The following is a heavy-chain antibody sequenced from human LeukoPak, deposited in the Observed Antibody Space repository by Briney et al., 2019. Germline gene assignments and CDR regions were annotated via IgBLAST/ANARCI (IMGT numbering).Heavy chain of an antibody. CDR1: GFIFRGYG. D-gene: IGHD5-24*01. J-gene: IGHJ6*03. CDR3: ARGYKAPGHYYYMDV. Sequence: PGRSLRLSCAASGFIFRGYGMYWVRQARGKGLEWVALIWFDGSYKNYAESVRGRFMISRDNSNNMLFLDMNSLRDEDTAVYYCARGYKAPGHYYYMDVWGKGTTVSVSS. V-gene: IGHV3-33*01. CDR2: IWFDGSYK.